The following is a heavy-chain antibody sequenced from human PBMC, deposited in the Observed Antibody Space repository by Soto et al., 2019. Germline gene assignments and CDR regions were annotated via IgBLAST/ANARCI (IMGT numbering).Heavy chain of an antibody. CDR2: IDPSDSYT. Sequence: EVQLVQSGAEVKKPGESLRISCKGSGYSFTSYWINWVRQMPGKGLEWMGRIDPSDSYTNYIPSFQCHVTISADKSISTAYLQWSSLKASDTAMYYCARRHSSSSAFDPWGQGTLVTVSS. D-gene: IGHD6-13*01. V-gene: IGHV5-10-1*01. CDR1: GYSFTSYW. J-gene: IGHJ5*02. CDR3: ARRHSSSSAFDP.